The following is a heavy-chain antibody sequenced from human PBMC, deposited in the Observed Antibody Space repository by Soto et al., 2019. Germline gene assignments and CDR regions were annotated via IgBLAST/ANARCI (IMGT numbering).Heavy chain of an antibody. CDR1: GGSISSGDYY. CDR2: IYYSGST. Sequence: QVQLQESGPGLVKPSQTLSLTCTVSGGSISSGDYYWSWIRQPPGKGLEWIGYIYYSGSTYYNPSLKSRITILVDTSKNHFPLKLSSVTAANTAVYYCARRRPDGSRLVPWGQGTLVTVSS. CDR3: ARRRPDGSRLVP. V-gene: IGHV4-30-4*01. D-gene: IGHD6-13*01. J-gene: IGHJ5*02.